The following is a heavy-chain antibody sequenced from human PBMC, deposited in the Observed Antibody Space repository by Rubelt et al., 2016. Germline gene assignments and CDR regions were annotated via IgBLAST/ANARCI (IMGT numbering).Heavy chain of an antibody. D-gene: IGHD3-22*01. Sequence: QVQLVQSGAEVKKPGASVKVSCKASGYTFTSYGISWVRQASGQGLEWMGWISAYNGNTNYAQKPQGRVTMTTDTSTSTAYMELRSLRSDDTAVYYCARVEYYYDSSGYSDYWGQGTLVTVSS. V-gene: IGHV1-18*01. J-gene: IGHJ4*02. CDR2: ISAYNGNT. CDR1: GYTFTSYG. CDR3: ARVEYYYDSSGYSDY.